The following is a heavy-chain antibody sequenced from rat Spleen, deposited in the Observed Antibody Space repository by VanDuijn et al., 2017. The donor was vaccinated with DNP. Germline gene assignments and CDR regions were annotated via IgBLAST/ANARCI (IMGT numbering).Heavy chain of an antibody. CDR2: IRHDGSST. V-gene: IGHV5-7*01. J-gene: IGHJ2*01. CDR3: ARRYGYKGFDY. D-gene: IGHD1-4*01. Sequence: EVQLVESGGGLVQPGRSLKLSCAASGFTFSDYNMAWVRQAPKKGLEWVATIRHDGSSTYYRDSVKGRFTISKDNAKRTLYLQMDSLRSEDTATYCCARRYGYKGFDYWGQGVMVTVSS. CDR1: GFTFSDYN.